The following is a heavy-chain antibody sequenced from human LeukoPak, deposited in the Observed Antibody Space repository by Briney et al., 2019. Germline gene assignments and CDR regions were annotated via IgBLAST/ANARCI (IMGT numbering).Heavy chain of an antibody. V-gene: IGHV4-34*01. J-gene: IGHJ3*02. Sequence: SETLSLTCAVYGGSFSGYYWSWIRQPPGKGLEWIGEINHSGSTNYNPSLKSRVTISVDTSKNQFSLKLSPVTAADTAVYYCAAGYSYSLAFDIWGQGTMVTVSS. CDR1: GGSFSGYY. CDR2: INHSGST. D-gene: IGHD5-18*01. CDR3: AAGYSYSLAFDI.